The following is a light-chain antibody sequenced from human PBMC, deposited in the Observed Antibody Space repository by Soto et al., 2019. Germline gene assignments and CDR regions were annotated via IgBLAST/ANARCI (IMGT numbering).Light chain of an antibody. CDR1: QGVSSY. V-gene: IGKV3-11*01. CDR2: DAS. Sequence: EMVLPQSPPTPPLSPGERTTLSCRASQGVSSYLAWYQQKPGQAPRLLIYDASNRATGIPARFSGSGSGTDFTLTISSLEPEDFAVYYCQQRSNSYTFGQGTKLEIK. J-gene: IGKJ2*01. CDR3: QQRSNSYT.